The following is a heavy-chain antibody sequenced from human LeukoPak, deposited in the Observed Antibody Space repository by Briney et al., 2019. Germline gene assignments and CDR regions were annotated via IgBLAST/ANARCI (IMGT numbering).Heavy chain of an antibody. CDR3: AKDIAPYDYVWGSSD. CDR2: ISYDGSNK. D-gene: IGHD3-16*01. V-gene: IGHV3-30*04. CDR1: GFTFSSYA. Sequence: GGSLRLSCAASGFTFSSYAMHWVRQAPGKGLEWVAVISYDGSNKYYADSVKGRFTISRDNSKNALYLQMNSLRAEDTAVYYCAKDIAPYDYVWGSSDWGQGTLVTVSS. J-gene: IGHJ4*02.